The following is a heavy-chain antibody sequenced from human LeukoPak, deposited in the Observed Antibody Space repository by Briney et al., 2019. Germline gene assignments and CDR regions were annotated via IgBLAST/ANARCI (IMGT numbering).Heavy chain of an antibody. J-gene: IGHJ6*02. D-gene: IGHD3-3*01. CDR2: ISGSGGST. CDR1: GFTFSSYA. CDR3: ARDTYYDFWSGYALHYGMDV. V-gene: IGHV3-23*01. Sequence: GGSLRLSCAASGFTFSSYAMSWVRQAPGKGLEWVSAISGSGGSTYYADSVKGRFTISRDNSKNTLYLQMNSLRAEDTAVYYCARDTYYDFWSGYALHYGMDVWGQGTTVTVSS.